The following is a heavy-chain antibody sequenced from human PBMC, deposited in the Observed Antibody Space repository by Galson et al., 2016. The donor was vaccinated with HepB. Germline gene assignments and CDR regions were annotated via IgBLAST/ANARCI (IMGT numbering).Heavy chain of an antibody. J-gene: IGHJ4*02. CDR3: ARDPGGKFSDGSIDY. V-gene: IGHV3-23*01. CDR2: VSGHAGST. CDR1: GFAFNTYA. Sequence: SLRLSCATSGFAFNTYAMNWVRQAPGKGLEWVAGVSGHAGSTYYADSVKGRFAISRDNAKNSLFLQMNSLRDDDTAVYYCARDPGGKFSDGSIDYWGQGTLVTVAS. D-gene: IGHD5-24*01.